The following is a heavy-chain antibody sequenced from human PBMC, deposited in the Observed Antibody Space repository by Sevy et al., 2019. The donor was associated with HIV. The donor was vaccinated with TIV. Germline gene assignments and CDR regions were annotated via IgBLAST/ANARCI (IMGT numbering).Heavy chain of an antibody. J-gene: IGHJ6*02. V-gene: IGHV3-53*01. CDR1: GFTVSSNY. CDR3: AREPVVVTATYYYYYGMDV. D-gene: IGHD2-21*02. CDR2: IYSGGST. Sequence: GGSLRLSCAASGFTVSSNYMSWVRQAPGKGLEWVSVIYSGGSTYYADSVKGRFTISRDNSKNTLYLQMNSLRAEDMSVYYCAREPVVVTATYYYYYGMDVWGQGTTVTVSS.